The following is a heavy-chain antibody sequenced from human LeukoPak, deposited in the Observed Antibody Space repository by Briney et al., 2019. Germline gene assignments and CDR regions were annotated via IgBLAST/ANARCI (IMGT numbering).Heavy chain of an antibody. Sequence: SETLSLTCTVSGGSISSYYWSWIRQPPGKGLEWIGYIYYSGSTNYNPSLKSRVTISGDTSKKQFSLKLRSVTAADAAVYYCAAASAAAGRGGFFDHWGQGILVTVSS. D-gene: IGHD6-13*01. V-gene: IGHV4-59*01. CDR2: IYYSGST. CDR1: GGSISSYY. CDR3: AAASAAAGRGGFFDH. J-gene: IGHJ4*02.